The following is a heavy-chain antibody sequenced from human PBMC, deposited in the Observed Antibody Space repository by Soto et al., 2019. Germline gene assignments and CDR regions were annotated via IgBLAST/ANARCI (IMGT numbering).Heavy chain of an antibody. Sequence: QITLKESGPTLVKPTQTLTLTCTFSGFSLSTSGMVVGWIRQPPGKAPEWLAFIYWNDDKRYSPSLKSRLTIPKDTSKNQVVLIMTNMDPGDTATYYCAHRATITAIDYWGQGTLVTVSS. CDR3: AHRATITAIDY. CDR2: IYWNDDK. J-gene: IGHJ4*02. D-gene: IGHD5-12*01. CDR1: GFSLSTSGMV. V-gene: IGHV2-5*01.